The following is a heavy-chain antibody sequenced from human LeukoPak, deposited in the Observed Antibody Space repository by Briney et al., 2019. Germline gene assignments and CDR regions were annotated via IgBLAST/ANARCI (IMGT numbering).Heavy chain of an antibody. CDR2: ISDSGGST. J-gene: IGHJ3*02. CDR1: GFVFSSYG. CDR3: AKSSSWYDDAFDI. V-gene: IGHV3-23*01. D-gene: IGHD6-13*01. Sequence: GGSLRLSCAASGFVFSSYGMNWVRQAPGKGLEWVSAISDSGGSTYYGDSVKGRFTISRDNSKNTLYLQMNSLRAEDTAVYYCAKSSSWYDDAFDIWGQGTMVTVSS.